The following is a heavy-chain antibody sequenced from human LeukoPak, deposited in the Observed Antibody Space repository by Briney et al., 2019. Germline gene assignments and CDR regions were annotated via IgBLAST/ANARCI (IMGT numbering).Heavy chain of an antibody. CDR1: GGSFSVYY. Sequence: KSSETLSLTCAVYGGSFSVYYWSWIRQPPGGGLEWIGEINHSGRNNYNQSLKSRLTISVDTSKNQFSLKLSSVTAADTAVYYCAGGYITMFGVVITGTYGMDVWGQGPTVTVSS. D-gene: IGHD3-3*01. CDR2: INHSGRN. CDR3: AGGYITMFGVVITGTYGMDV. V-gene: IGHV4-34*01. J-gene: IGHJ6*02.